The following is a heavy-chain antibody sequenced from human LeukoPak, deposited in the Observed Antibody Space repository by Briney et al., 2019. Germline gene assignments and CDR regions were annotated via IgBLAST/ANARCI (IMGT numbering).Heavy chain of an antibody. V-gene: IGHV4-39*07. CDR1: AGSISSSSHY. Sequence: SETLSLTCTASAGSISSSSHYWAWIRQPPGKWLEWVATIYHSGNKFHSGRAYYKPSLKSRLTISVDTSNNQFSLRLSSVAAADTAVYYCARNNSGLGGSFDVWGQGTMVTVSS. CDR3: ARNNSGLGGSFDV. J-gene: IGHJ3*01. D-gene: IGHD5-12*01. CDR2: IYHSGNKFHSGRA.